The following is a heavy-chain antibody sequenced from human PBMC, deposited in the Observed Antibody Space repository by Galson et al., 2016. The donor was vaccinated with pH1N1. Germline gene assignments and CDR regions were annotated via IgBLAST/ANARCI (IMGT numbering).Heavy chain of an antibody. CDR3: VRALNGTWI. V-gene: IGHV3-74*01. J-gene: IGHJ4*02. Sequence: SLRLSCAGSRFIFSTYWMHWVRQVPGKGLVWVPHINTDGTTTAYADSVKGRFTISRDNAKKTLYLQMNSLTTEDTAIYHCVRALNGTWIWGQGTLVTVSS. D-gene: IGHD2-8*01. CDR1: RFIFSTYW. CDR2: INTDGTTT.